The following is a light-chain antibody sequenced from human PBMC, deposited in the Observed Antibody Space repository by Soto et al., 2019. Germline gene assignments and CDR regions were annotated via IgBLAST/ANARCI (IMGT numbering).Light chain of an antibody. V-gene: IGLV2-14*03. Sequence: QSALTQPTSVSGSPGQSITISCTGTSSDVGAFNYVSWYQQHPGKAPKLMIYDVYDRPSGVSYRFSGSKSGNTASLTISGLQGEDEADYYCSSYAGSNSVVFGGGTKLTVL. CDR1: SSDVGAFNY. CDR2: DVY. J-gene: IGLJ2*01. CDR3: SSYAGSNSVV.